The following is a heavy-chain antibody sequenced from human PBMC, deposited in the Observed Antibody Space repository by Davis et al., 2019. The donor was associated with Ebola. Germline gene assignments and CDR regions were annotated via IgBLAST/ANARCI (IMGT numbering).Heavy chain of an antibody. D-gene: IGHD3-9*01. CDR3: ARDRQDSFDWLRGWFDP. V-gene: IGHV3-21*01. Sequence: PGGSLRLSCAAPGFTFSSYAMSWVRQAPGKGLEWVSSISSSSSYIYYADSVKGRFTISRDNAKNSLYLQMNSLRDEDTAVYYCARDRQDSFDWLRGWFDPWGQGTLVTVSS. CDR1: GFTFSSYA. CDR2: ISSSSSYI. J-gene: IGHJ5*02.